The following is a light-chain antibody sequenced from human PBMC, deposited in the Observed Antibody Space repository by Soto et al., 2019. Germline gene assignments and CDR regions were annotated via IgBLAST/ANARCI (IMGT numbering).Light chain of an antibody. Sequence: EVVFAQAPATLSFSPGEIATLSCRASQSIRTSLAWYQQEPGQAPRLVIFDASNRANGVPARFGGSGSGTDFTLTINSLEPEDFAVYYCQQRNVWPPITFGQGTRLEIK. CDR3: QQRNVWPPIT. CDR2: DAS. V-gene: IGKV3-11*01. J-gene: IGKJ5*01. CDR1: QSIRTS.